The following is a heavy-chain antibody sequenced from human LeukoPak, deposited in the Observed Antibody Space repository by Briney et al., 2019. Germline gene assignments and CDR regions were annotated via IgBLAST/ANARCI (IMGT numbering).Heavy chain of an antibody. CDR1: GYTFTSYY. CDR2: IIPILGIA. J-gene: IGHJ4*02. Sequence: SVKVSCKASGYTFTSYYMHWVRQAPGQGLEWMGRIIPILGIANYAQKFQGRVTITADKSTSTAYMELSSLRSEDTAVYYCAVSTSITGTLDLGYWGQGTLVTVSS. D-gene: IGHD1-7*01. V-gene: IGHV1-69*02. CDR3: AVSTSITGTLDLGY.